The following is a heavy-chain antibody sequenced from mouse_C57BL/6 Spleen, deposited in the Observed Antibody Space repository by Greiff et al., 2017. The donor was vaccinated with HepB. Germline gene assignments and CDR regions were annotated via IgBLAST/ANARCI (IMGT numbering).Heavy chain of an antibody. D-gene: IGHD2-4*01. CDR1: GYTFTSYW. J-gene: IGHJ2*01. CDR2: IDPNSGGT. V-gene: IGHV1-72*01. Sequence: QVQLKQPGAELVKPGASVKLSCKASGYTFTSYWMHWVKQRPGRGLEWIGRIDPNSGGTKYNEKFKSKATLTVDKPSSTAYMQLSSLTSEDSAVYYCAREGIYYDYDGGYYFDYWGQGTTLTVSS. CDR3: AREGIYYDYDGGYYFDY.